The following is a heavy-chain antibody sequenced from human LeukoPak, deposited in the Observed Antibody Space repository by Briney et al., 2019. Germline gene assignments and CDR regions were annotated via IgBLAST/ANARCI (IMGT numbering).Heavy chain of an antibody. D-gene: IGHD5-24*01. CDR1: GFTFDDYA. Sequence: GGSLRLSCAASGFTFDDYAMPWVRQAPGKGLEWVSGISWNSGSIGYADSVKGRFTISRDNAKNSLYLQMNSLRAEDTALYYCAKGEWRRDGYNSHWGQGTLVTVSS. J-gene: IGHJ4*02. CDR3: AKGEWRRDGYNSH. CDR2: ISWNSGSI. V-gene: IGHV3-9*01.